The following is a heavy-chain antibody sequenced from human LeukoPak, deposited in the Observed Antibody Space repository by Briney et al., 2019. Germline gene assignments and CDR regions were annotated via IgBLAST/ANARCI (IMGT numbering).Heavy chain of an antibody. CDR3: ARVMVGWYYFDY. D-gene: IGHD2-15*01. Sequence: GGSLRLSCAASGITFSDNAVSWVRQAPGKGLEWVSAISGSGGSTYYADSVKGRFTISRDNSKSTLYLQMNSLRAEDTAVYYCARVMVGWYYFDYWGQGTLVTVSS. CDR2: ISGSGGST. V-gene: IGHV3-23*01. J-gene: IGHJ4*02. CDR1: GITFSDNA.